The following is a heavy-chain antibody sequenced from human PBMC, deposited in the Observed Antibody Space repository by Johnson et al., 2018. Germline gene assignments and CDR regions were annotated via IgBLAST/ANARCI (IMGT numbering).Heavy chain of an antibody. D-gene: IGHD2-15*01. CDR2: IRSKANHYAT. J-gene: IGHJ3*02. CDR3: TSDPDRSSGGGDDAFDI. CDR1: GFTFSGSA. V-gene: IGHV3-73*02. Sequence: EVQLVETGGGLVQPGGSLKLSCAASGFTFSGSAMHWVRQASGKGLEWVGRIRSKANHYATAYAASVKGRFTVPRDDSKNTAYLQMNSLKTEDTAVYYCTSDPDRSSGGGDDAFDIWGQGTMVTVSS.